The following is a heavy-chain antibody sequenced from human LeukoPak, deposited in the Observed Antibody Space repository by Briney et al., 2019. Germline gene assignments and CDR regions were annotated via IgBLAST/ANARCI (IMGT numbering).Heavy chain of an antibody. V-gene: IGHV3-23*01. J-gene: IGHJ4*02. CDR3: AKDSGYSSSWFDY. D-gene: IGHD6-13*01. Sequence: GGSLRLSCAASGFTFSSYAMSWVRQAPGKGLEWVSAISGSGGSTYYADSVKGRFTISRDNSKDTLYLQMNSLRAEDTAVYYCAKDSGYSSSWFDYWGQGTLVTVSS. CDR2: ISGSGGST. CDR1: GFTFSSYA.